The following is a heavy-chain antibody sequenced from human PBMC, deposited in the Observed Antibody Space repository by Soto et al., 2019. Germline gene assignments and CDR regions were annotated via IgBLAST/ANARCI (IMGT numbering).Heavy chain of an antibody. CDR2: INPNGGVT. CDR3: ARESGGATATLDYYYFYMDV. Sequence: QVQLVQSGAEVWKPGASVTVSCRSSGDSFNDYYIHWVRQAPGQGFEWMGWINPNGGVTKYAQKFQGWVSMTRDTSIRTVYMQLSRLRYDDTAVYYCARESGGATATLDYYYFYMDVWGTGTTVTVSS. J-gene: IGHJ6*03. D-gene: IGHD5-12*01. CDR1: GDSFNDYY. V-gene: IGHV1-2*04.